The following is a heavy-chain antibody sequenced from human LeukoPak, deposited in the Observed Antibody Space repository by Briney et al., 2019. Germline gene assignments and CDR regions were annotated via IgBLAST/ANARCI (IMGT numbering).Heavy chain of an antibody. CDR3: ARDGLGGYPYFFDY. CDR1: GYTFSSCA. Sequence: ASVKASCKASGYTFSSCAINWVRQAPGQGLEYMGWIDTKTGNPTYAQGFTGRFVFSLDTSVSTAYLHISSLKAEDTAVYFCARDGLGGYPYFFDYWGQGTLVTVSS. CDR2: IDTKTGNP. V-gene: IGHV7-4-1*02. J-gene: IGHJ4*02. D-gene: IGHD3-22*01.